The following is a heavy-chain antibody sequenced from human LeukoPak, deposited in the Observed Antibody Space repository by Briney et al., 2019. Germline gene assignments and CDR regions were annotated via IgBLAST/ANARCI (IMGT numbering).Heavy chain of an antibody. CDR3: ARKPSNFWSGYYVPLLDY. Sequence: SETLSLTCTVSGGSISSYYWSWIRQPPGKGLEWIGEINHSGSTNYNPSLKSRVTISVDTSKNQFSLKLSSVTAADTAVYYCARKPSNFWSGYYVPLLDYWGQGTLVTVSS. CDR1: GGSISSYY. D-gene: IGHD3-3*01. CDR2: INHSGST. J-gene: IGHJ4*02. V-gene: IGHV4-34*01.